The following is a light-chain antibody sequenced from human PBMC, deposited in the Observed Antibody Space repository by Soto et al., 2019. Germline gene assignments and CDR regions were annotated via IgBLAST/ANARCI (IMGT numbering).Light chain of an antibody. V-gene: IGKV3-15*01. CDR1: QSVSSN. Sequence: EIVMTQSPAPLSVSPGERATLSCRASQSVSSNLAWYEQKPGQAPRLLIYGASTRATGIPARFSGSGSGTEFTLTISSLQSEDFAVYYCQQYNNWPHTFGGGTEVEIK. CDR2: GAS. J-gene: IGKJ4*01. CDR3: QQYNNWPHT.